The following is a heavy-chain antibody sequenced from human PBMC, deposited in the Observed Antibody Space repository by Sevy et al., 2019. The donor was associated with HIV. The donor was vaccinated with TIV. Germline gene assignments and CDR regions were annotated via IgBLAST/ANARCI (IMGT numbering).Heavy chain of an antibody. Sequence: GGSLRLSCAASGFTFSSYGRHWVRQAPGKGLEWVAVISYDGSNKYYADSVKGRFTISRDNSKNTLYLQMNSLRAEDTAVYYCAKDIRYYYGSGTHYYYYGMDVWGQGTTVTVSS. CDR1: GFTFSSYG. CDR3: AKDIRYYYGSGTHYYYYGMDV. V-gene: IGHV3-30*18. CDR2: ISYDGSNK. D-gene: IGHD3-10*01. J-gene: IGHJ6*02.